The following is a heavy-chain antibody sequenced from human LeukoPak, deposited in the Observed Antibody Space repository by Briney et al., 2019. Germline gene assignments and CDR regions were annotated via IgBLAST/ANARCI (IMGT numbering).Heavy chain of an antibody. CDR1: GFTFSNAW. CDR2: IKSKTDGGTT. CDR3: TTRSGSYDAFDI. Sequence: AGGSRRLSCAASGFTFSNAWMSWVRQAPGKGLEWVGRIKSKTDGGTTDYAAPVKGRFTISRDDSKNTLYLQMNSLKTADTAVYYCTTRSGSYDAFDIWGQGTMVTVSS. D-gene: IGHD2-15*01. V-gene: IGHV3-15*01. J-gene: IGHJ3*02.